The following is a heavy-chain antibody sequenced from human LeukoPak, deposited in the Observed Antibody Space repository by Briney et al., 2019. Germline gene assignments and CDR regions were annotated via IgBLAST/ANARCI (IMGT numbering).Heavy chain of an antibody. J-gene: IGHJ4*02. CDR1: GFTFSSYA. V-gene: IGHV3-30*04. D-gene: IGHD2-8*01. CDR3: ARSPGYCTNGVYCPPFEYYFDY. Sequence: GSLRLSCAASGFTFSSYAMSWVRQAPGKGLEWVAVISYDGSNKYYADSVKGRFTISRDNSKNTLYLQMNSLRAEDTAVYYCARSPGYCTNGVYCPPFEYYFDYWGQGTLVTVSS. CDR2: ISYDGSNK.